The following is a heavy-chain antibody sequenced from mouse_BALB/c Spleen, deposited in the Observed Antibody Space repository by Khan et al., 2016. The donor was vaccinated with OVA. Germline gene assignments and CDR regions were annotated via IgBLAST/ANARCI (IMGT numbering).Heavy chain of an antibody. CDR1: GYTFTNYG. CDR2: INTYTGEP. D-gene: IGHD2-10*01. Sequence: QIQLVQSGPELKKPGETVKISCKASGYTFTNYGMNWVKQSPGKALKWMGWINTYTGEPTYADDFKGRVAFSLETSASTAYLQINTLKNEDTATYYCARPPYFSYTLDHWGQGTSVTVSS. CDR3: ARPPYFSYTLDH. J-gene: IGHJ4*01. V-gene: IGHV9-3-1*01.